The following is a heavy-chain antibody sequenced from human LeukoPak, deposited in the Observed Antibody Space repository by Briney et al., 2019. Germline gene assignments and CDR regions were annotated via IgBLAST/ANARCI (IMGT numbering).Heavy chain of an antibody. D-gene: IGHD3-10*01. J-gene: IGHJ4*02. V-gene: IGHV3-74*01. Sequence: GRSLRLSCAASGFTFSRYWMHWVRHAPGEGLVWVSRINSDGSTTTHAGSVEGRFTISRDNAKNTLYLQMNSLRAQDTAVYYCAGSSSGNLLNYWGQGTLVTVSS. CDR2: INSDGSTT. CDR3: AGSSSGNLLNY. CDR1: GFTFSRYW.